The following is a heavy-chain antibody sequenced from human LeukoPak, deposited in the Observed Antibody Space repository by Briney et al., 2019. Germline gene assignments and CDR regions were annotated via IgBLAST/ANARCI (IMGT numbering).Heavy chain of an antibody. CDR2: INGDGSST. CDR1: GFTFSSYW. Sequence: GGSLRLSCAASGFTFSSYWMHWVRQAPGKGLVWLSRINGDGSSTSYADSVKCRFTISRDNAKNTLYLQMNSLRAEDTAVYYCARDGLGSAHAYWGQGTLVTVSS. J-gene: IGHJ4*02. D-gene: IGHD3/OR15-3a*01. V-gene: IGHV3-74*01. CDR3: ARDGLGSAHAY.